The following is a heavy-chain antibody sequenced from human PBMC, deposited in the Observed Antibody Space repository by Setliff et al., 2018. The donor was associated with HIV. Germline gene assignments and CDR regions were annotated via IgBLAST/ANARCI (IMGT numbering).Heavy chain of an antibody. CDR2: INADNDNT. CDR1: GYSFNRNA. CDR3: MRGTGPGAYLCDY. J-gene: IGHJ4*02. D-gene: IGHD3-10*01. Sequence: GSVKVSCKASGYSFNRNAIHWVRQAPGQRLEWMGLINADNDNTKYSQKFQGRVTITRDTSASTAYMELSNLRSEDTAVYYCMRGTGPGAYLCDYWGQGTLVTVSS. V-gene: IGHV1-3*01.